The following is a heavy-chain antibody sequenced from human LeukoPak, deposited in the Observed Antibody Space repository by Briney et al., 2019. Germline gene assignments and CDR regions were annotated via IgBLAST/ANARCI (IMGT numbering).Heavy chain of an antibody. V-gene: IGHV3-30-3*01. CDR1: GFTFSDYA. Sequence: GGSLRLSCAASGFTFSDYAMHWVRQAPGKGLEWVAVISKDGSDKYYPGSVRGRFTISRDNSKNTIYLQMDSLRAEDTAIYYCARDYWWNYDYWGQGTRVTVSS. J-gene: IGHJ4*02. CDR2: ISKDGSDK. D-gene: IGHD1-7*01. CDR3: ARDYWWNYDY.